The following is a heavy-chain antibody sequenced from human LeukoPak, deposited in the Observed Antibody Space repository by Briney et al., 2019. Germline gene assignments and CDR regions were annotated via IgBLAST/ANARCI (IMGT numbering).Heavy chain of an antibody. D-gene: IGHD3-16*01. J-gene: IGHJ6*03. Sequence: GASVKVSCKASGYTFTMYYIHWVRQAPGQGLEWMGMINPSDGATTYAQRFQGRVTMTRDMSSTTVYMDLRSLRSEDTAVYLCAREQRAGLSGSLGGLFASYYTYYYMDMWGRGTTVAVSS. V-gene: IGHV1-46*01. CDR1: GYTFTMYY. CDR2: INPSDGAT. CDR3: AREQRAGLSGSLGGLFASYYTYYYMDM.